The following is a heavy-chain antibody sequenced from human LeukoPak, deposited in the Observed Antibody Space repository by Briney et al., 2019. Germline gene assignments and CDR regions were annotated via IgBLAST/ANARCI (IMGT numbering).Heavy chain of an antibody. D-gene: IGHD3-22*01. J-gene: IGHJ4*02. CDR3: ARSRKGSGYNRGYYFDY. CDR1: GFTFSSYW. CDR2: IKQDGSEK. Sequence: PGGSLRLSCAASGFTFSSYWMSWVRQAPGKGLEWVANIKQDGSEKYYVDSMKGRFTISRDNAKNSLYLQMNSLRAEDTAVYYCARSRKGSGYNRGYYFDYWGQGTLVTVSS. V-gene: IGHV3-7*01.